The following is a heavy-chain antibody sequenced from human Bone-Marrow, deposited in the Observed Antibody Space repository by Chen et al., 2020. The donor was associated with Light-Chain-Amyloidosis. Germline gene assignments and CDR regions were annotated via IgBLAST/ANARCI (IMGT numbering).Heavy chain of an antibody. D-gene: IGHD5-12*01. CDR3: ARRRDGYNFDY. V-gene: IGHV5-51*01. CDR2: IYPDDSDA. Sequence: EVQLEQSGPEVKKPGESLKISCKGSGYTFPNYWIGWVRQMPGKGLEWMGVIYPDDSDARYRPSCEGQVTISADKSITTAYLRWRSLKASDTAMYYCARRRDGYNFDYWGQGTLVTVSS. CDR1: GYTFPNYW. J-gene: IGHJ4*02.